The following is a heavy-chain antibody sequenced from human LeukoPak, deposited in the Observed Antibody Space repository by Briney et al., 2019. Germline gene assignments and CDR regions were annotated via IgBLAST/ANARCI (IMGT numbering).Heavy chain of an antibody. CDR3: ARSLGTWTYYYYGMDV. CDR2: ISYDGSNK. J-gene: IGHJ6*02. V-gene: IGHV3-30*04. CDR1: GFTFSSYA. Sequence: PGGSLRLSCAASGFTFSSYAMHWVRQAPGKGLEWVAVISYDGSNKYYADSVKGRFTISRDNSKNTLYLQMNSLRAEDTALYYCARSLGTWTYYYYGMDVWGQGTTVTVSS. D-gene: IGHD3-16*01.